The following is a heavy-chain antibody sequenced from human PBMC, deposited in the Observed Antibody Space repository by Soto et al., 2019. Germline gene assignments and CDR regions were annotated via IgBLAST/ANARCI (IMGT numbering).Heavy chain of an antibody. CDR1: GYNFADYH. CDR3: ARLFITGEFDY. CDR2: INPESGDT. Sequence: GASVKVSCKASGYNFADYHIHWVRQAPGQGFEWMGWINPESGDTKCAQNFQGWVTMTTDTSSSTAYLGLRRLLSDDTAVYFCARLFITGEFDYWGQGTLVTVSS. J-gene: IGHJ4*02. D-gene: IGHD3-9*01. V-gene: IGHV1-2*04.